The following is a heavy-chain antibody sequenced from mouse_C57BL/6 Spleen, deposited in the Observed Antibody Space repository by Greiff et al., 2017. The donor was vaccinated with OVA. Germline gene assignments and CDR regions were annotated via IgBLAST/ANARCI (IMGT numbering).Heavy chain of an antibody. J-gene: IGHJ4*01. Sequence: QVHVKQSGPELVKPGASVKISCKASGYAFSSSWMNWVKQRPGKGLEWIGRIYPGDGDTNYNGKFKGKATLTADKSSSTAYMQLSSLTSEDSAVYFCADSNYVGYAMDYWGQGTSVTVSS. CDR2: IYPGDGDT. CDR1: GYAFSSSW. D-gene: IGHD2-5*01. CDR3: ADSNYVGYAMDY. V-gene: IGHV1-82*01.